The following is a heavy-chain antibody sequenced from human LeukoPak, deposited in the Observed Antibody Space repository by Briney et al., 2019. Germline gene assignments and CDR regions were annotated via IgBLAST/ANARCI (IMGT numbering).Heavy chain of an antibody. J-gene: IGHJ4*02. CDR1: GYTFNTYG. V-gene: IGHV1-18*01. CDR2: ISPYNGNT. CDR3: ARRRSEEFDFDC. D-gene: IGHD6-19*01. Sequence: ASVKVSCKASGYTFNTYGVTWVRQAPGQGLEWMGWISPYNGNTNYAQKLQGRVTMTTDTSTSTAYMELRSLRSDDTAVYYCARRRSEEFDFDCWGQGTLVTVSS.